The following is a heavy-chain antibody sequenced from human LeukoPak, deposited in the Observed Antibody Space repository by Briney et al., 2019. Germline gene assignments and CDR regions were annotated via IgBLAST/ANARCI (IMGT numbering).Heavy chain of an antibody. J-gene: IGHJ6*02. D-gene: IGHD1-26*01. CDR1: GFTFSSYW. CDR3: ARGEVYYYYYGMDV. CDR2: INSDGSST. Sequence: PGGSLRLSCAASGFTFSSYWRHWVRQAPGKGLVWVSRINSDGSSTSYADSVKGRFTISRDNAKNTLYLQMNSLRAEDTAVYYCARGEVYYYYYGMDVWGQGTTVTVSS. V-gene: IGHV3-74*01.